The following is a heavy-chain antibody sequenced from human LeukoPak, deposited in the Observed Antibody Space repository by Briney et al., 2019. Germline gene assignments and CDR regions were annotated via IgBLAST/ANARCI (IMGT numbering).Heavy chain of an antibody. CDR2: IYHSGST. J-gene: IGHJ4*02. CDR3: ARHLQLELLPSYFDY. Sequence: SETLSLTCAVSGGSISSGGYSWSWIRQPPGKGLEWIGYIYHSGSTYYNPSLKSRVTISVDRSKNQFSLKLSSVTAADTAVYYCARHLQLELLPSYFDYWGQGTQVTVPS. CDR1: GGSISSGGYS. D-gene: IGHD1-1*01. V-gene: IGHV4-30-2*01.